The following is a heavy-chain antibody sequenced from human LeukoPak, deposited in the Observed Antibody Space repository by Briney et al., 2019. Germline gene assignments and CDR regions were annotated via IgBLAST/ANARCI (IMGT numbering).Heavy chain of an antibody. CDR3: ARFHYCSSTNCYPRHFDY. CDR1: GFTFSDYY. J-gene: IGHJ4*02. D-gene: IGHD2-2*01. Sequence: PGGSLRLSCAASGFTFSDYYMSWIRQAPGKGLEWVANIKQDATEQYYVESAKGRFTISRDNTKNSLYLQVNSLRAEDTAVYYCARFHYCSSTNCYPRHFDYWGQGTLVTVSS. CDR2: IKQDATEQ. V-gene: IGHV3-7*01.